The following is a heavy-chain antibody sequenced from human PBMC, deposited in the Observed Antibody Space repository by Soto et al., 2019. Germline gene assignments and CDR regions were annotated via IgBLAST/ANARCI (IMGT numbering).Heavy chain of an antibody. V-gene: IGHV3-15*07. D-gene: IGHD3-22*01. CDR2: IKSKTDGGTT. Sequence: EVQLVESGGGLVKPGGSLRLSCAASGFTFSNAWMNWVRQAPGKGLEWVGRIKSKTDGGTTDYAAPVKGRFTTSRDNAKNTLYLQMNSLKTEDTAVYYCTTVSDYYHSSGYYFYYYGMDVWGQGTTVTVAS. CDR1: GFTFSNAW. CDR3: TTVSDYYHSSGYYFYYYGMDV. J-gene: IGHJ6*02.